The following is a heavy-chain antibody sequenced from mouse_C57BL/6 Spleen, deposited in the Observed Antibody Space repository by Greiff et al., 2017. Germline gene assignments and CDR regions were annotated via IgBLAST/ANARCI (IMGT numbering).Heavy chain of an antibody. V-gene: IGHV1-39*01. J-gene: IGHJ1*03. CDR2: INPNYGTT. CDR3: ARGDYGNYGYFDV. Sequence: VQLQQSGPELVQPGASVKISCKASGHSFTDYNMNWVKQSNGKSLAWIGVINPNYGTTSYNQTITGKATLTVDQYSRTAYMQLNSLTSEASAVYYCARGDYGNYGYFDVWGTGTTVTVSS. CDR1: GHSFTDYN. D-gene: IGHD2-1*01.